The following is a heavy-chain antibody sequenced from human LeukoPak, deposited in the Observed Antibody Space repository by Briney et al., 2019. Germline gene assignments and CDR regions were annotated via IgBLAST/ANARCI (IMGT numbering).Heavy chain of an antibody. CDR3: AKEGYSSGWYVMDV. CDR2: ISGSGGST. Sequence: GGSVRLSCAASGFTFSRYAMSWVRQAPGKGLEWVSAISGSGGSTYYADSVKGRFTISRDSSKNTLYLQMNSLRAEDTAVYYCAKEGYSSGWYVMDVWGQGTTVTVSS. J-gene: IGHJ6*02. V-gene: IGHV3-23*01. CDR1: GFTFSRYA. D-gene: IGHD6-19*01.